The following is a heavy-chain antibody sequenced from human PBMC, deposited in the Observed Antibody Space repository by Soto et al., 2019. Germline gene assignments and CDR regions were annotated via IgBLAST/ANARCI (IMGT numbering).Heavy chain of an antibody. CDR3: ARHKGDYGGYYYYGMDV. J-gene: IGHJ6*02. CDR2: IYYSGST. CDR1: GGSISSSSYY. D-gene: IGHD4-17*01. V-gene: IGHV4-39*01. Sequence: PSETLSLTCTVSGGSISSSSYYWGWIRQPPGKGLEWIGSIYYSGSTYYNPSLKSRVTISVDTSKNQFSLKLSSVTAADTAVYYCARHKGDYGGYYYYGMDVWGQGTTVTVSS.